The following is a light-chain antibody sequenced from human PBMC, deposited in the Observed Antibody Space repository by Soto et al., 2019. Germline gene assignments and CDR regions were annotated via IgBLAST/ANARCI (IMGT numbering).Light chain of an antibody. J-gene: IGLJ3*02. CDR3: QSYDSSLSGLGV. CDR1: SSNIGAGYD. CDR2: GNS. V-gene: IGLV1-40*01. Sequence: QSVLTQPPSVSGAPGQRVTISCTGSSSNIGAGYDVHWYQQLPGTAPKLLIYGNSNRPSGVPDRFSGSKSGTSASLAITGLQAEDEADYYCQSYDSSLSGLGVFGGWTKLTVL.